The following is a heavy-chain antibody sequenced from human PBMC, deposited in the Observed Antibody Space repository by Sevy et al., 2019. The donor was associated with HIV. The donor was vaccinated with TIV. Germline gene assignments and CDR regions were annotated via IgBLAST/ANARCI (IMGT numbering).Heavy chain of an antibody. CDR2: INHSGST. J-gene: IGHJ5*02. CDR1: GGSFSGYY. D-gene: IGHD3-10*01. V-gene: IGHV4-34*01. CDR3: ARGHRMVRGVIKPNNWFDP. Sequence: SETLSLTCAVYGGSFSGYYWSWIRQPPGKGLEWIGEINHSGSTNYNPSLKSRVTISVDTSKNQFSLKLSSVTAADTAVYYCARGHRMVRGVIKPNNWFDPWGQGTLVTVSS.